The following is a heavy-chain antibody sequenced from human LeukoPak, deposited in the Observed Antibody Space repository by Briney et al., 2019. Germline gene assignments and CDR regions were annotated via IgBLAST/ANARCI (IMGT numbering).Heavy chain of an antibody. J-gene: IGHJ4*02. V-gene: IGHV3-30-3*01. CDR1: GFTFSSYA. CDR3: ASNIAARRNY. CDR2: ISYDGSNK. D-gene: IGHD6-6*01. Sequence: GGSLRLSCAASGFTFSSYAMHWVRQAPGKGLEWVAVISYDGSNKYYADSVKGRFTISRDNSKNTLYLQMNSLGAEDTAVYYCASNIAARRNYWGQGTLVTVSS.